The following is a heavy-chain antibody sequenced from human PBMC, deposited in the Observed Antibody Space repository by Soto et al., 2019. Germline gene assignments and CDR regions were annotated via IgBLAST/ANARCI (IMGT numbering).Heavy chain of an antibody. Sequence: GGSLRLSCAASRFTFSSYAMSWVRQAPGKGLEWVSAISGSGGSTYYADSVKGRFTISRDNSKKTLYLQMNSLRAEDTAVYYCAKGIWSWNDATFDYWGQGSLVTVSS. CDR2: ISGSGGST. J-gene: IGHJ4*02. D-gene: IGHD1-1*01. V-gene: IGHV3-23*01. CDR1: RFTFSSYA. CDR3: AKGIWSWNDATFDY.